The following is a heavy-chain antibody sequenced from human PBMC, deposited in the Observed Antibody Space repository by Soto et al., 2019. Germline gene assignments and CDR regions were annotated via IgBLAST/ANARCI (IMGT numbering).Heavy chain of an antibody. J-gene: IGHJ3*02. D-gene: IGHD2-2*01. CDR3: TRDDIVLVPPAIDAFDM. CDR2: IRSQANGYAT. V-gene: IGHV3-73*01. CDR1: GFSFSDSS. Sequence: EVQLVESGGGLVQPGGSLKLSCATSGFSFSDSSIHWVRQASEKGLEWLGRIRSQANGYATGYAASVKGRFTISRDDSKSTAYLQMNSLKPEDTAIYYCTRDDIVLVPPAIDAFDMWGQGTTVIVSS.